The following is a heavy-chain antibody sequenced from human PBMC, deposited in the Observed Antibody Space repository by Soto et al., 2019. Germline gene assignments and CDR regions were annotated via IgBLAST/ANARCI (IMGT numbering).Heavy chain of an antibody. D-gene: IGHD4-17*01. CDR2: IYDSGST. J-gene: IGHJ2*01. CDR3: AREVIPLTTDWYFDL. CDR1: GGSISGGVGGLYY. V-gene: IGHV4-30-4*01. Sequence: QLQLRESGPGLVKPSETLSLTCTVSGGSISGGVGGLYYWSWIRQPPGKGLEWIGYIYDSGSTYCSPSLKSRVTTSVDTSKNQFSLRLSSVTAADTAVYYCAREVIPLTTDWYFDLWGRGTLVTVSS.